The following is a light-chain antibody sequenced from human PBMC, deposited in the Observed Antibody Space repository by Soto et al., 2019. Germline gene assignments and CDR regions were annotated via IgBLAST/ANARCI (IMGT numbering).Light chain of an antibody. CDR2: DAS. Sequence: EIVMTQSPPTLSVTPGERATLSCRASQNVENKLAWYQQRPGQSPRLLIYDASSRATGIPARFSGSGSGTDFTLTISRLEPEDFAVYYCEYYGTSITFGGGTKVDIK. J-gene: IGKJ4*01. CDR3: EYYGTSIT. V-gene: IGKV3-20*01. CDR1: QNVENK.